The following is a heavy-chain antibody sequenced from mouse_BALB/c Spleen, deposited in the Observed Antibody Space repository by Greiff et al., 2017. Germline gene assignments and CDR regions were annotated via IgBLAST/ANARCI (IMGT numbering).Heavy chain of an antibody. J-gene: IGHJ3*01. V-gene: IGHV14-3*02. CDR1: GFNIKDTY. CDR3: ARRYDGYWFAY. CDR2: IDPANGNT. Sequence: EVQLQESGAELVKPGASVKLSCTASGFNIKDTYMHWVKQRPEQGLEWIGRIDPANGNTKYDPKFQGKATITADTSSNTAYLQLSSLTSEDTAVYYCARRYDGYWFAYWGQGTLVTVSA. D-gene: IGHD2-3*01.